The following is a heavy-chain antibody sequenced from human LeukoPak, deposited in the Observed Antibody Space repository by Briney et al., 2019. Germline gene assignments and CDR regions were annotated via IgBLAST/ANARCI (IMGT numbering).Heavy chain of an antibody. CDR2: ISWDGNNK. CDR1: GFTFSSYG. D-gene: IGHD6-19*01. J-gene: IGHJ4*02. CDR3: AKDFGSGWYYFDY. Sequence: GGSLRLSCAASGFTFSSYGMHWVRQAPGKGLEWVAAISWDGNNKYYADSVKGRFTISRDNSKNTLYLQMNSLGAEDTAVYYCAKDFGSGWYYFDYWGQGTLVPVSS. V-gene: IGHV3-30*18.